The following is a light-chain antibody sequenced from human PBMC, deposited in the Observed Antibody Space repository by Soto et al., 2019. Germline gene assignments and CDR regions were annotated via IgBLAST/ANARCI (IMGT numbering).Light chain of an antibody. V-gene: IGKV3-11*01. CDR2: DVS. CDR3: QQRINWPLT. CDR1: QSVSSY. J-gene: IGKJ4*01. Sequence: ETVLTQSPATLSLSPGESATLSCRASQSVSSYLAWYQQKPGQAPRLLIYDVSNRATGIPARFSGSGSGTDFTLTISSLEPEDFAVYYCQQRINWPLTFGGGTKVEI.